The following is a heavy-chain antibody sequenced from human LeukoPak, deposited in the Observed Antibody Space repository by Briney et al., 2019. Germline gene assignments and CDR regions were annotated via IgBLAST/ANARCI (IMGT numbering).Heavy chain of an antibody. V-gene: IGHV3-30*02. Sequence: GGSLRLSCAASGLSFRSSGMHWVRQAPGKGLEWVAFIRYDGSNKYYADSVKGRFTISRDNSKNTLYLQMNSLRAEDTAVYYCAKAYYYGSGSDLGFDPWGQGTLVTVSS. D-gene: IGHD3-10*01. J-gene: IGHJ5*02. CDR1: GLSFRSSG. CDR2: IRYDGSNK. CDR3: AKAYYYGSGSDLGFDP.